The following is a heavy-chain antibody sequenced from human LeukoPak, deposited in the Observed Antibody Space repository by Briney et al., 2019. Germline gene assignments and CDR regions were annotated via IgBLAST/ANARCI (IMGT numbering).Heavy chain of an antibody. CDR2: IKQDGSEK. CDR3: AREGEYSYGLLGPGQIWFDP. CDR1: GFTFSSYW. V-gene: IGHV3-7*03. J-gene: IGHJ5*02. Sequence: GGSLRLSCAASGFTFSSYWMSWVRQAPGKGLEWVANIKQDGSEKYYVDSVKGRFTISRDNAKNSLYLQMNSLRAEDTAVYYCAREGEYSYGLLGPGQIWFDPWGQGTLVTVSS. D-gene: IGHD5-18*01.